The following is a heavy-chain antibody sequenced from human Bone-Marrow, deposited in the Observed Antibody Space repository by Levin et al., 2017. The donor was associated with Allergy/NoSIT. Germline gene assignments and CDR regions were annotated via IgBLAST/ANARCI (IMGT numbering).Heavy chain of an antibody. Sequence: GGSLRLSCAASGFTFSHYYMSWIRQAPGKGLEWVSYISSSGSTIYYADSVKGRFTISRANAKNSLYLQMNSLRADDTAVYYCARVQWLTGTDWFDPWRQGTLVTVSS. CDR2: ISSSGSTI. D-gene: IGHD6-19*01. V-gene: IGHV3-11*01. CDR1: GFTFSHYY. CDR3: ARVQWLTGTDWFDP. J-gene: IGHJ5*02.